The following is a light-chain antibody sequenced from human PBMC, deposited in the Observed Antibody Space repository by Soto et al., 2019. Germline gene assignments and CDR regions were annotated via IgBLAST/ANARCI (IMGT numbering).Light chain of an antibody. CDR1: SSDVGRYNY. J-gene: IGLJ1*01. CDR3: TSFTTRNTEV. CDR2: EVS. V-gene: IGLV2-14*01. Sequence: QSVLTQPASVSGSPGQSITISCTGTSSDVGRYNYVSWYQQHPGKAPKLMIYEVSNRPSGVSNRFSGSKSGNTASLTISGLQAEDETDYYCTSFTTRNTEVFGTGTKSPS.